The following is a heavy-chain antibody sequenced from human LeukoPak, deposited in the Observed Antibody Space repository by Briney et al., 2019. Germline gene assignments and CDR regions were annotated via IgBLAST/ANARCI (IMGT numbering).Heavy chain of an antibody. V-gene: IGHV3-7*01. CDR3: ARALSG. D-gene: IGHD3-3*01. CDR2: IRPDGSAE. CDR1: GFTFSSNW. J-gene: IGHJ4*02. Sequence: PGGSLRLSCATSGFTFSSNWMSWVRHAPGRGLEWVANIRPDGSAEYYAASVKGRFTVSRDNAKNSLYLQMNSLRVEDTAVYYCARALSGWGQGTLVTVSS.